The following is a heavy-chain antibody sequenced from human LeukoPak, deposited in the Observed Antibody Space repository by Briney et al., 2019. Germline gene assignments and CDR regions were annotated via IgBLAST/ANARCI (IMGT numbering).Heavy chain of an antibody. Sequence: GGSLRLSCAASGFTFSSYSMNWVRRAPEKGLEWVSYISSSSSTIYYADSVKGRFTISRDNAKNSLYLQMNSLRAEDTAVYYCARHSGSYFDAFDIWGQGTMVTVSS. CDR3: ARHSGSYFDAFDI. J-gene: IGHJ3*02. CDR2: ISSSSSTI. V-gene: IGHV3-48*04. CDR1: GFTFSSYS. D-gene: IGHD1-26*01.